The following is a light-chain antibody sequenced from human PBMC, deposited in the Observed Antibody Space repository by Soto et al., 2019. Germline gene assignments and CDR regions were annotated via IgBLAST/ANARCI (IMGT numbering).Light chain of an antibody. CDR3: CSFAGSGTYV. CDR1: SSVVGSHNL. CDR2: EVN. J-gene: IGLJ1*01. V-gene: IGLV2-23*02. Sequence: QSVLTQPASVSGSPGQSITISCTGTSSVVGSHNLVSWYQQHPGKAPKLIIYEVNKRPSGVSNRFSGSKSGNTASLTIFGLQTGDEADYYCCSFAGSGTYVFGTGTKVTVL.